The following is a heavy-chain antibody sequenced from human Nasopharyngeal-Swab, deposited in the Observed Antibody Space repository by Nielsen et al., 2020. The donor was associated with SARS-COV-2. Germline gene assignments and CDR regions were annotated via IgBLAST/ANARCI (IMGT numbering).Heavy chain of an antibody. V-gene: IGHV4-34*01. D-gene: IGHD3-16*01. CDR2: INHSGST. Sequence: WIRQPPGKGLEWIGEINHSGSTNYNPSLKSRVTISVDTSKNQFSLKLSSVTAADTAVYYCARDPNLRTLDYWGQGTLVTVSS. J-gene: IGHJ4*02. CDR3: ARDPNLRTLDY.